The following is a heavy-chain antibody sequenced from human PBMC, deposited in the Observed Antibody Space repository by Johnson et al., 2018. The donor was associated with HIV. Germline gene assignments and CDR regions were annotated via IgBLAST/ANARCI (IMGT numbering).Heavy chain of an antibody. CDR3: GRWNYALDI. V-gene: IGHV3-7*05. CDR2: INQDGSEI. D-gene: IGHD1-7*01. CDR1: GFTFSSYW. J-gene: IGHJ3*02. Sequence: VQLVESGGGLVQPGGSLRLSCITSGFTFSSYWMNWVRQAPGQGLEWVANINQDGSEIYYVDSVKGRFTISRDNAKKSLHLHMNSLRAEDTAVYYCGRWNYALDIWGQGTMVTVSS.